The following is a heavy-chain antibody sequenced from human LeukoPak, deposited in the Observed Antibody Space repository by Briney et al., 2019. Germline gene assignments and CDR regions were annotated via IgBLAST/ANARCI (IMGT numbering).Heavy chain of an antibody. CDR1: GGSISSGSYY. V-gene: IGHV4-61*02. D-gene: IGHD6-13*01. Sequence: SETLSLTCTVSGGSISSGSYYWIWIRQPAGKGLEWIGRIYTSGSTNYNPSLKSRVTISVDTSKNQFSLKLSSVTAADTAVYYCAREVSSSWYDYYYMDVWGKGTTVTVSS. J-gene: IGHJ6*03. CDR3: AREVSSSWYDYYYMDV. CDR2: IYTSGST.